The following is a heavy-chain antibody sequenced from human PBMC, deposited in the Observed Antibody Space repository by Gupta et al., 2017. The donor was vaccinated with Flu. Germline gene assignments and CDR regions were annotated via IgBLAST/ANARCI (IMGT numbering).Heavy chain of an antibody. CDR3: ARVVLNGAYEMNWLGP. CDR1: GYNFTDFD. D-gene: IGHD3-16*01. Sequence: QEQLVQSGAEVKKPGASVKVSCRASGYNFTDFDINWVRLATGQGLEWMGWMNPRSGNTGYAQKFQGRVTMTSDNSINTFFMELNSLKSDDTAVYFCARVVLNGAYEMNWLGPWGQGTLVTVSS. V-gene: IGHV1-8*01. J-gene: IGHJ5*02. CDR2: MNPRSGNT.